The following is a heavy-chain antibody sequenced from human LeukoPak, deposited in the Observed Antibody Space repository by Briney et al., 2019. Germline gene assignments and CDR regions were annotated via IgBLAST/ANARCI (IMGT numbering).Heavy chain of an antibody. J-gene: IGHJ1*01. V-gene: IGHV4-39*01. CDR1: GASISTHTYY. CDR2: IYYNGNT. D-gene: IGHD2-21*02. CDR3: ARSYCAGDCYTEYFQH. Sequence: PSETLSLTCTVSGASISTHTYYWGWIRQPPGKGLEWLGSIYYNGNTYYNPSLKSRVTISVDTSNNQFSLKLRSVTAADTAVYYCARSYCAGDCYTEYFQHWGQGTLVTVSS.